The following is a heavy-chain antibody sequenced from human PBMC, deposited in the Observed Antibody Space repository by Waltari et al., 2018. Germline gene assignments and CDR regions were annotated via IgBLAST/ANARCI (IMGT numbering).Heavy chain of an antibody. J-gene: IGHJ6*03. Sequence: QVQLQQWGAGLLKPSETLSLTCAVYGGSFSGYYWSWIRQPPGKGLEWIGEIKHSGSTNDNTARKSRVTISVDTSKNQFSRKLRSVTAADTAGYCCARGGGRGIAARRRGYYYYMDVWGKGTTVTISS. CDR3: ARGGGRGIAARRRGYYYYMDV. CDR1: GGSFSGYY. CDR2: IKHSGST. V-gene: IGHV4-34*01. D-gene: IGHD6-6*01.